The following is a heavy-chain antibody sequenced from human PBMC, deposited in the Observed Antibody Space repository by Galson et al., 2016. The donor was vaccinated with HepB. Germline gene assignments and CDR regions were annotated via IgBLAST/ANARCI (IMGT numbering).Heavy chain of an antibody. Sequence: SLRLSCAASGFTFRSYGMHWVRQAPGKGLEWVAVIWYDGSNKYYGDSVKGRFTISRDNSKSTLYLQMNSLGPEDTAAYYCAAYDTGHFDYWGQGTVVTVSS. J-gene: IGHJ4*02. D-gene: IGHD3-9*01. V-gene: IGHV3-33*01. CDR2: IWYDGSNK. CDR3: AAYDTGHFDY. CDR1: GFTFRSYG.